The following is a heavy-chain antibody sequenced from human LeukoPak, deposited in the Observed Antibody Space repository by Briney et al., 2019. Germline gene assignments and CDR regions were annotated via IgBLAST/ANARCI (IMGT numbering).Heavy chain of an antibody. J-gene: IGHJ4*02. D-gene: IGHD2-2*01. CDR1: GFTFSSYA. Sequence: GGSLRLSCAASGFTFSSYAMSWVRQAPGKGLEWVSSISSSSYIYYADSVKGRFTISRDNAKNSLYLQMNSLRAEDTAVYYCATRLGYCSSTSCQSFDDPYYFDYWGQGTLVTVSS. CDR3: ATRLGYCSSTSCQSFDDPYYFDY. V-gene: IGHV3-21*01. CDR2: ISSSSYI.